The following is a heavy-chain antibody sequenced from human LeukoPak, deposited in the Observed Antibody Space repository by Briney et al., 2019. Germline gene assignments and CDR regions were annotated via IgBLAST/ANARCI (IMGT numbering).Heavy chain of an antibody. CDR3: ARHVHVSMIVVILSVYFDY. Sequence: SETLSLTCTVSGGSISSGGYYWSWIRQPPGKGLEWIGYIYHSGSTYYNPSLKSRVTISVDRSKNQFSLRLSSVTAADTAVYYCARHVHVSMIVVILSVYFDYWGRGTLVSVSS. J-gene: IGHJ4*02. V-gene: IGHV4-30-2*01. CDR2: IYHSGST. CDR1: GGSISSGGYY. D-gene: IGHD3-22*01.